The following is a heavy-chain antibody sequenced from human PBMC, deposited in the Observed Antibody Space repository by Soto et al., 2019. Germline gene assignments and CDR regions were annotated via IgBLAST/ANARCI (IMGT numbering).Heavy chain of an antibody. CDR1: GFSFASYS. V-gene: IGHV3-23*01. J-gene: IGHJ4*02. CDR2: VSGSGGGT. Sequence: GGSLRLSCAASGFSFASYSMNWLRQAPGKGLEWVSTVSGSGGGTYYADSVKGRFTISRVNSKNTMYLQMSNLRAEDTAVYFCARIGPYCGGDCYPDFDFWGLGTPVTVSS. D-gene: IGHD2-21*02. CDR3: ARIGPYCGGDCYPDFDF.